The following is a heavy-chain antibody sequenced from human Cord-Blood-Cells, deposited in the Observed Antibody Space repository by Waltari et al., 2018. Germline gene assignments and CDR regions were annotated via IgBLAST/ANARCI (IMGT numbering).Heavy chain of an antibody. CDR1: GGSISSSSYY. V-gene: IGHV4-39*07. Sequence: QLQLQESGPGLVKPSETLSLTCTVSGGSISSSSYYWGWIRQPPGKGLEWIGSIYYSGGTYYNPTLKSRGTISVDTSKNQFSLKLSSVTAADTAVYYCASLPLTGDFSDYWGQGTLVTVSS. D-gene: IGHD7-27*01. CDR3: ASLPLTGDFSDY. CDR2: IYYSGGT. J-gene: IGHJ4*02.